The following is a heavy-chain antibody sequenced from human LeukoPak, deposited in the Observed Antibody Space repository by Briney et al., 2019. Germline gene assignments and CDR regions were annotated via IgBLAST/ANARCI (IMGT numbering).Heavy chain of an antibody. J-gene: IGHJ4*02. D-gene: IGHD2-21*02. CDR3: ATLRSYCGGDCYSGFDY. V-gene: IGHV1-24*01. CDR2: FDPEDGET. CDR1: GYTLTELS. Sequence: ASVKVSCKVSGYTLTELSMHWVRQAPGKGLEWMGGFDPEDGETIYAQKFQGRVTMTEDTSTDTPYMELSSLRSEDTAVYYCATLRSYCGGDCYSGFDYWGQGTLVTVSS.